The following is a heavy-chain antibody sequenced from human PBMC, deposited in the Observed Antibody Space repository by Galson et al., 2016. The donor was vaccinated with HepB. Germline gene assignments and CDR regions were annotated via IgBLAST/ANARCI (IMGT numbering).Heavy chain of an antibody. CDR2: IDWDDDK. J-gene: IGHJ4*02. Sequence: PALVKPTQTLILTCAFSGFSLSTNGMCVSWIRQPPGKALEWLALIDWDDDKYYSTSLKTRLTISKDTSKNQVVLTVTNMDPVDTATYYCARMVPERGYGYGRKYYFDYWGQGTLVTVSS. V-gene: IGHV2-70*01. CDR1: GFSLSTNGMC. CDR3: ARMVPERGYGYGRKYYFDY. D-gene: IGHD5-18*01.